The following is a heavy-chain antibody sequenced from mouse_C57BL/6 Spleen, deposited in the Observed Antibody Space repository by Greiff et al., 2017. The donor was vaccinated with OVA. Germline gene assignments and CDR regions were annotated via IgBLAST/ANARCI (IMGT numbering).Heavy chain of an antibody. Sequence: QVQLKQSGAELVKPGASVKMSCKASGYTFTTYPIEWMKQNHGKSLEWIGNFHPYNDDTKYNEKFKGKATVTVEKSSSTVYLERSRLTSDDSSVYYGARGVSSFLYYAMGDWGQGTTVTVAS. CDR3: ARGVSSFLYYAMGD. CDR1: GYTFTTYP. CDR2: FHPYNDDT. D-gene: IGHD1-1*01. V-gene: IGHV1-47*01. J-gene: IGHJ4*01.